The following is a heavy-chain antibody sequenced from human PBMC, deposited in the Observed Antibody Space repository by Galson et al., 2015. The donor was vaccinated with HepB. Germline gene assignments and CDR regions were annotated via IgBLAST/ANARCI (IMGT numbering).Heavy chain of an antibody. CDR1: GSSFTSYW. Sequence: QSGAEVKKPGESLKISCKGSGSSFTSYWIGWVRQMPGKGLEWMGIIYPGDSDTRYSPSFQGQVTISADKSISTAYLQWSSLKASDTAMYYCARLYLSYDSSGYYFDYWGQGTLVTVSS. D-gene: IGHD3-22*01. CDR3: ARLYLSYDSSGYYFDY. V-gene: IGHV5-51*01. J-gene: IGHJ4*02. CDR2: IYPGDSDT.